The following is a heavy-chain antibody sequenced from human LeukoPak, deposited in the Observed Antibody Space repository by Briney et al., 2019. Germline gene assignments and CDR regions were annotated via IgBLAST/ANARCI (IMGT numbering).Heavy chain of an antibody. Sequence: PSETLSLTCTVSGGSISSSSYYWGWIRQPPGKGLEWIGSIYYSGSTYYNPSLKSRVTISVDTSKNQFSLKLSSVTAADTAVYYCASLSGYYPYYFDYWGQGTLVTVSS. CDR1: GGSISSSSYY. CDR3: ASLSGYYPYYFDY. CDR2: IYYSGST. J-gene: IGHJ4*02. D-gene: IGHD3-22*01. V-gene: IGHV4-39*01.